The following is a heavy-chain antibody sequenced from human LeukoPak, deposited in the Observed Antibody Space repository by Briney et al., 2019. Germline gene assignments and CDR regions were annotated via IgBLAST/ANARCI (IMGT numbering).Heavy chain of an antibody. V-gene: IGHV3-23*01. D-gene: IGHD3-22*01. Sequence: GGSLRLSCAVSGITLSNYGMSWVRQAPGKGLEWVAGISDSGGSTKYADSVKGRFTISRDNPKNTLYLQINRLRAEDTAVYFCAKRGVVIRVILVGFHKEAYYFESWGQGALVTVSS. CDR2: ISDSGGST. J-gene: IGHJ4*02. CDR3: AKRGVVIRVILVGFHKEAYYFES. CDR1: GITLSNYG.